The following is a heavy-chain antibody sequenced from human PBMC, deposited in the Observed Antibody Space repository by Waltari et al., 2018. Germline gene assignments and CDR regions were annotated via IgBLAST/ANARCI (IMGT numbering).Heavy chain of an antibody. CDR1: GYSFTSYC. CDR3: ARTPWYSGSYYYFDY. D-gene: IGHD1-26*01. CDR2: IYPGDSDT. V-gene: IGHV5-51*01. Sequence: EVQLVQSGAEVKKPGESLKIYCKGSGYSFTSYCIGWVRQMPGKGLEWMGIIYPGDSDTRYSPSFQGQVTISADKSISTAYLQWSSLKASDTAMYYCARTPWYSGSYYYFDYWGQGTLVTVSS. J-gene: IGHJ4*02.